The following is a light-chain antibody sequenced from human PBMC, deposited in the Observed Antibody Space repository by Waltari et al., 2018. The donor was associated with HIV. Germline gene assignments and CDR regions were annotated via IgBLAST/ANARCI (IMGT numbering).Light chain of an antibody. CDR3: HQYGTSPYT. CDR2: GTS. V-gene: IGKV3-20*01. J-gene: IGKJ2*01. Sequence: EIVLTQSPGTLPLSPGERATLSCRASQSVSTRNLGWYQQKPGQAHRLLIYGTSSRATGIPDRFSGSGSGTDFTLTISRLEPEDFAVYYCHQYGTSPYTFGQGTKLEIK. CDR1: QSVSTRN.